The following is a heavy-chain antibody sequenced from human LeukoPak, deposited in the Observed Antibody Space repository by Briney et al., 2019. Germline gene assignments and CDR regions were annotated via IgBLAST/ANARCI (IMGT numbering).Heavy chain of an antibody. Sequence: PSETLSLTCTVSGVSISSSYWSWIRQPPGKRLEWIGYIYYNGNTNSNPSLKSRVTISADTSKNQFSLKLSSVTAADTAVYYCVRGNYDNRGNSNAFDIWGQGAMVTVSS. CDR2: IYYNGNT. CDR1: GVSISSSY. J-gene: IGHJ3*02. CDR3: VRGNYDNRGNSNAFDI. V-gene: IGHV4-59*01. D-gene: IGHD3-22*01.